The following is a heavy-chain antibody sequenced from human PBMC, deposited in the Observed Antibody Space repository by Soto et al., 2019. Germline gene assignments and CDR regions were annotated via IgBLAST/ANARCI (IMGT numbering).Heavy chain of an antibody. CDR2: IFYSGTT. Sequence: SETLSLTCTVSGGSISSGDYHWSWIRQRPGKGLEWIGYIFYSGTTSYNPSLKSRVAMSVDTSKNQFSLKLNSVTAADTAVYYCARDRHYDSTDDYDVSPYYYGMDVWGQGTTVTVSS. V-gene: IGHV4-31*03. J-gene: IGHJ6*02. CDR1: GGSISSGDYH. CDR3: ARDRHYDSTDDYDVSPYYYGMDV. D-gene: IGHD3-22*01.